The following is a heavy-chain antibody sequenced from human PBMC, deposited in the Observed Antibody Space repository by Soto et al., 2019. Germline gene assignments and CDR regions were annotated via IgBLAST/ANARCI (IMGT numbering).Heavy chain of an antibody. V-gene: IGHV4-30-4*01. J-gene: IGHJ6*02. CDR2: IYYSGST. Sequence: SETLSLTCTVSGGSISSGDCYWSWIRQPPGKGLEWIGYIYYSGSTYYNPSLKSRVTISVDTSKNQFSLKLSSVTAADTAVYYCARERRSYDSSGYYYYYYGMDVWGQGTTVTVS. CDR3: ARERRSYDSSGYYYYYYGMDV. D-gene: IGHD3-22*01. CDR1: GGSISSGDCY.